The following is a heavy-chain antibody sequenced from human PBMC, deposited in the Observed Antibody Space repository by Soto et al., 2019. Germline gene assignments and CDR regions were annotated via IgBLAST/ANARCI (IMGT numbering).Heavy chain of an antibody. CDR1: GFTFSSYG. CDR3: ARGAAIKLSSFDP. CDR2: ISYDGSNK. Sequence: GGSLRLSCAASGFTFSSYGMHWVRQAPGKGLEWVAVISYDGSNKYYADSVKGRLTISRDNSKNTLYLQMNSLRAEDTAVYYCARGAAIKLSSFDPWGQGTLVTVSS. V-gene: IGHV3-30*03. D-gene: IGHD2-2*02. J-gene: IGHJ5*02.